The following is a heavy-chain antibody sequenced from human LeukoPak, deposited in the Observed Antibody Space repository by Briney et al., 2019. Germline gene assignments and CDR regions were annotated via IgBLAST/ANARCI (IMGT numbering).Heavy chain of an antibody. V-gene: IGHV1-8*01. CDR2: MNPNSGNT. Sequence: GASVKVSCKASGYTFTSYDINWVRQATGQGLEWMGWMNPNSGNTGYARKFQGRVTMTRNTSISTAYMELSSLRSEDTAVYYCARGLGYCSGGSCWPYYYYGMDVWGQGTTVTVSS. CDR3: ARGLGYCSGGSCWPYYYYGMDV. CDR1: GYTFTSYD. J-gene: IGHJ6*02. D-gene: IGHD2-15*01.